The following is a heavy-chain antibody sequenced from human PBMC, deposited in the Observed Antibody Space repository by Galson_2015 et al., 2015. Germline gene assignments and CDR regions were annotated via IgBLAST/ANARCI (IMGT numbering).Heavy chain of an antibody. Sequence: SLRLSCAASGFTFSSYGMHWVRQAPGKGLEWVAVIWYDGSNKYYADSVKGRFTISRDNSKNTLYLQMNSLRAEDTAVYYCARDAERRLLEWLLSYWGQGTLLTVSS. CDR3: ARDAERRLLEWLLSY. CDR2: IWYDGSNK. V-gene: IGHV3-33*01. J-gene: IGHJ4*01. D-gene: IGHD3-3*01. CDR1: GFTFSSYG.